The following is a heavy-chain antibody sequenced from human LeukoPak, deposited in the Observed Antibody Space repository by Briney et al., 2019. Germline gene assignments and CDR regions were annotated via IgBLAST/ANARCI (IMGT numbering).Heavy chain of an antibody. V-gene: IGHV1-24*01. CDR2: FDPEDGET. J-gene: IGHJ4*02. CDR3: ATPPD. Sequence: ASVKVSCKASGYTFTGYYMHWVRQAPGKGLEWMGGFDPEDGETIYAQKFQGRVTMTEDTSTDTAYMQLSSLRSEDTAVYYCATPPDWGQGTLVTVSS. CDR1: GYTFTGYY.